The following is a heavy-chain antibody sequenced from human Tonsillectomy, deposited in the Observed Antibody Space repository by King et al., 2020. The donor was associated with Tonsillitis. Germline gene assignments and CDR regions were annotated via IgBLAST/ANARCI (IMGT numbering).Heavy chain of an antibody. D-gene: IGHD6-13*01. CDR3: ARDYSSSWYSYYGMDV. CDR2: ISYDGSNK. V-gene: IGHV3-33*05. J-gene: IGHJ6*02. CDR1: GFTFSSYG. Sequence: VQLVESGGGVVQPGRSLRLSCAASGFTFSSYGMHWVRQAPGKGLEWVAVISYDGSNKYYADSVKGRFTISRDNSKNTLYRQMNSLRAEDTAVYYCARDYSSSWYSYYGMDVWGQGTTVTVSS.